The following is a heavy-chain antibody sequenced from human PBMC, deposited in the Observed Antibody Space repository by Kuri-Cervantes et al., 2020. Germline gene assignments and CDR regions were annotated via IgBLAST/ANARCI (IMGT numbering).Heavy chain of an antibody. CDR3: AREGLRGVIEAAFDI. D-gene: IGHD3-10*01. CDR2: ISSSSSSTI. V-gene: IGHV3-48*04. CDR1: GFTFSSYS. J-gene: IGHJ3*02. Sequence: GGSLRLSCAASGFTFSSYSMNWVRQAPGKGLEWVSYISSSSSSTIYYADSVKGRFTISRDNAKNSLYLQMNSLRAEDTAVYYCAREGLRGVIEAAFDIWGQGTMVTVSS.